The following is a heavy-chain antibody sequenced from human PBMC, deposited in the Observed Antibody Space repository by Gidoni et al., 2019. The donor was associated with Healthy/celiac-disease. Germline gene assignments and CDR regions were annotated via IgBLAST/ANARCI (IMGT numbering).Heavy chain of an antibody. D-gene: IGHD1-26*01. J-gene: IGHJ4*02. CDR2: IYYSGST. CDR3: ARAPRIVGATGAGPFDY. CDR1: GDSISSYY. Sequence: QVQLQESGPGLVKPSETLSLTCTVSGDSISSYYWSWIRQPPGKGLEWIGYIYYSGSTNYNPSLKSRVTISVDTSKNPFSLKLSSVTAADTAVYYCARAPRIVGATGAGPFDYWGQGTLVTVSS. V-gene: IGHV4-59*01.